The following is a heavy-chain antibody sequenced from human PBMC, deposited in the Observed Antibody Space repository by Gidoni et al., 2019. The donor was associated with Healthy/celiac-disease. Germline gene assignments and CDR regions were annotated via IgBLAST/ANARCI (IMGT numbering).Heavy chain of an antibody. J-gene: IGHJ2*01. CDR1: GGSFSGYY. D-gene: IGHD6-13*01. V-gene: IGHV4-34*01. CDR3: ARWDHGQQLTYREGWYFDL. Sequence: QVQLQQCGAGLLKPSETLSLTCAVYGGSFSGYYWSWIRQPPGKGLEWIGEINHSGSTNYNPSLKSRVTISVDTSKNQFSLKLSSVTAADTAVYYCARWDHGQQLTYREGWYFDLWGRGTLVTVSS. CDR2: INHSGST.